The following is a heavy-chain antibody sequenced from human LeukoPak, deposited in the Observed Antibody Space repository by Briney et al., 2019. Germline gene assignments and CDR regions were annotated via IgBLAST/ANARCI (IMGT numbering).Heavy chain of an antibody. J-gene: IGHJ4*02. V-gene: IGHV4-30-4*01. D-gene: IGHD3-16*01. CDR1: GGSISSGDYY. Sequence: SQTLSLTCTVSGGSISSGDYYWSWIRQPPGKGLGWIGNIYYSGSTYYNPSLKSRVTISVDTSKNQFSLKLSSVTAADTAVYYCARVGPGVWFDYWGQGTLVTVSS. CDR2: IYYSGST. CDR3: ARVGPGVWFDY.